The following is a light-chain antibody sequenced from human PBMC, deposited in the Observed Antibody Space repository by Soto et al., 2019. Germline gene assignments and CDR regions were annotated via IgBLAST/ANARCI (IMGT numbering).Light chain of an antibody. CDR1: SSDVGSNNR. CDR3: SSFTTSTTYV. V-gene: IGLV2-18*02. CDR2: DVT. J-gene: IGLJ1*01. Sequence: QSALTQPPSVSGSPGQSVAISCSGSSSDVGSNNRVSWYQQSPGTAPKLLIYDVTNRPSGVPDRFSGSKSGNTASLTISGLQAEVEADYYCSSFTTSTTYVFVTRTKVTVL.